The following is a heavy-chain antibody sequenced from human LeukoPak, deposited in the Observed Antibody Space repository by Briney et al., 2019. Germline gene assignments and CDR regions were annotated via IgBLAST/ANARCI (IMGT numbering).Heavy chain of an antibody. D-gene: IGHD6-13*01. CDR2: IYHSGST. CDR1: GAPISSNNW. J-gene: IGHJ4*02. Sequence: SETLSLTCAVSGAPISSNNWWWSWVRQPPGKGLEWIGEIYHSGSTNYNPSLKSRVTMSVDKSKNQFSLRLSSVTAADTAVYYCASAEPRGIIWYPYWGQGTLVTVSS. CDR3: ASAEPRGIIWYPY. V-gene: IGHV4-4*02.